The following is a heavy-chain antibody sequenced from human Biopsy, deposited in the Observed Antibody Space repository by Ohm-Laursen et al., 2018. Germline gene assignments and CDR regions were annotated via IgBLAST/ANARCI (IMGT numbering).Heavy chain of an antibody. V-gene: IGHV3-30*18. CDR1: GFSFSSYG. J-gene: IGHJ4*02. Sequence: SLRLSCSASGFSFSSYGFHWVCQAPRKGLAWVAVISDDGRNNYYIDSVVGRFTISRDNSKNTLYQQMDNLTAEDTAVFYCAKDLRNNNWGVENWGQGALVTVSS. D-gene: IGHD7-27*01. CDR3: AKDLRNNNWGVEN. CDR2: ISDDGRNN.